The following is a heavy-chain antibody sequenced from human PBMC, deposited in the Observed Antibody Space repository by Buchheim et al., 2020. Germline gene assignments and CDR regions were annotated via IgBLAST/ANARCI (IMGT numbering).Heavy chain of an antibody. Sequence: EVQLVESGGDLVQPGGSLRLSCAASGFTFSSYGMNWVRQAPGKGLEWISYISSSGSNIHHADSVKDRFTISRDNSKNTLYLQMNSLRAEDTAVYYCAKSLRYFDYWGQGTL. CDR2: ISSSGSNI. V-gene: IGHV3-48*03. J-gene: IGHJ4*02. CDR3: AKSLRYFDY. CDR1: GFTFSSYG.